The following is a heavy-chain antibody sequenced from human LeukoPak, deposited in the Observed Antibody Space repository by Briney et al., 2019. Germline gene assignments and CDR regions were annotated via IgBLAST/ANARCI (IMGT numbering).Heavy chain of an antibody. Sequence: PSETLSLTCTVSGGSISSGDYYWSWIRQPPGKGLEWIGYIYYSGSTYYNPSLKSRVTISVDTSKNQFSLKLSSVTAADTAVYYCAREPYYDILTGYYDYWGQGTLVTVSS. D-gene: IGHD3-9*01. CDR3: AREPYYDILTGYYDY. CDR1: GGSISSGDYY. J-gene: IGHJ4*02. CDR2: IYYSGST. V-gene: IGHV4-30-4*01.